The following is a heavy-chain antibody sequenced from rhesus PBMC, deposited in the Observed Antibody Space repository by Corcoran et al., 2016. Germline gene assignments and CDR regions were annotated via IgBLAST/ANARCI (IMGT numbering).Heavy chain of an antibody. D-gene: IGHD3-34*01. J-gene: IGHJ4*01. CDR3: ARDAGVIIRTLFDY. CDR2: INPSNGKT. V-gene: IGHV1-200*01. CDR1: GYTFPSYY. Sequence: QVQLVPSGAEVKKPGTSVKLSCKASGYTFPSYYINWVIPAPGHVLEWMGWINPSNGKTGYAQKVQGRVTMTRDTSTSTAYMELNSLRSEDTAVYYCARDAGVIIRTLFDYWGQGVLVTVSS.